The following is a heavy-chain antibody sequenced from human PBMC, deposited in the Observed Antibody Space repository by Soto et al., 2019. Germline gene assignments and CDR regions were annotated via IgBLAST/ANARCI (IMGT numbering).Heavy chain of an antibody. CDR1: GFTFTAYW. J-gene: IGHJ4*02. D-gene: IGHD2-2*01. CDR2: MFPGDSTT. CDR3: AKVVIGYCSSTSCPADY. Sequence: GESLKISCKGSGFTFTAYWIGWVRQMPGKGLEWMGIMFPGDSTTRYSPSFQGQVTMSADKSISTAYLQWNSLRASDTAMYYCAKVVIGYCSSTSCPADYWGQGALVTVSS. V-gene: IGHV5-51*01.